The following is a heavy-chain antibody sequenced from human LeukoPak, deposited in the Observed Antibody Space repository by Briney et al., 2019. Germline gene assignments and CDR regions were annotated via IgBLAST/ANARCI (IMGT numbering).Heavy chain of an antibody. CDR2: IYYSGST. V-gene: IGHV4-59*08. J-gene: IGHJ4*02. Sequence: PSETLSLTCTVSGGSISSYYWSWIRQPPGKGLEWIGYIYYSGSTNYNPSLKSRVTISVDTSKNQFSLKLSSVTAADTAVYYCARGNSSGILYFDYWGQGTLVTVSS. CDR1: GGSISSYY. CDR3: ARGNSSGILYFDY. D-gene: IGHD6-25*01.